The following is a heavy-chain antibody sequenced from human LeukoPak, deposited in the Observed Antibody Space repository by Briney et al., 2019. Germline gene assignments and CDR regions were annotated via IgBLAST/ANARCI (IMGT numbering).Heavy chain of an antibody. J-gene: IGHJ4*02. CDR3: ARYYYDSSGYPYFDY. CDR1: GGSISSSSYY. Sequence: SETLSLTCTVSGGSISSSSYYWGWIRQPPGKGLERIGSIYYSGSTYYNPSLKSRVTISVDTSKNQFSLKLSSVTAADTAVYYCARYYYDSSGYPYFDYWGQGTLVTVSS. V-gene: IGHV4-39*01. CDR2: IYYSGST. D-gene: IGHD3-22*01.